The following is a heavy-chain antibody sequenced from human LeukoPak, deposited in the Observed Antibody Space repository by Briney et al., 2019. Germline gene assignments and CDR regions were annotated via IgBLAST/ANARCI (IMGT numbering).Heavy chain of an antibody. CDR3: ARSLFDYDILTGHDY. D-gene: IGHD3-9*01. CDR1: GYSFTSYW. J-gene: IGHJ4*02. CDR2: IDPSDSYT. Sequence: KPGESLRISCKGSGYSFTSYWISWVRQMPGKGLEWMGTIDPSDSYTKYSPTFQGHVTISADKSISTAYLQWSSLKASDTAVYYCARSLFDYDILTGHDYWGQGTLVTVSS. V-gene: IGHV5-10-1*01.